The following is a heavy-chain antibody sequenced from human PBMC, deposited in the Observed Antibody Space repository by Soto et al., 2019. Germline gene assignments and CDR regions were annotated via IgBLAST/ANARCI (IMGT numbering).Heavy chain of an antibody. CDR3: PRGGGYYVDFQH. CDR1: GGSISSGGYY. D-gene: IGHD3-22*01. J-gene: IGHJ1*01. CDR2: IYYSGST. V-gene: IGHV4-31*03. Sequence: QVELQESGPGLVKLSQTLSRTCTVSGGSISSGGYYWSWIRQHPGKGLEWIGYIYYSGSTYYNPSLKSRVTISVDTSNNQFSLKMSSVTAADTAVYYCPRGGGYYVDFQHWGQGTLVTVSS.